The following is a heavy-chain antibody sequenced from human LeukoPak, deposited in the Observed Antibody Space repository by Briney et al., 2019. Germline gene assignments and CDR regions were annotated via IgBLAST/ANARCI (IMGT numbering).Heavy chain of an antibody. CDR2: ISGSGGTT. V-gene: IGHV3-23*01. D-gene: IGHD6-6*01. J-gene: IGHJ4*02. Sequence: GGSLRLSCAASGFTFGSYAMSWVRQAPGKGLEWVSVISGSGGTTHYADSAKGRFTISRDNSKNTLYLQMNSLRAEDTAVYYCAKAMGIAARKSTVDYWGQGTLVTVSS. CDR3: AKAMGIAARKSTVDY. CDR1: GFTFGSYA.